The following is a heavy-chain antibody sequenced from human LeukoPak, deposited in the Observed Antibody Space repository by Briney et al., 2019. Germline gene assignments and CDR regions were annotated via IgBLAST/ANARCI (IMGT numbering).Heavy chain of an antibody. CDR3: TSGYSYGYYYMDV. V-gene: IGHV3-49*05. D-gene: IGHD5-18*01. CDR2: IRSKAYGGTT. J-gene: IGHJ6*03. Sequence: KTGGSLRLSCRASGFTFGDYAVSWFRQAPGKGLEWVGFIRSKAYGGTTEYAASVKGRFTISRDDSKSIAYLQMNSLKTEDTAVYYCTSGYSYGYYYMDVWGKGTTVTVSS. CDR1: GFTFGDYA.